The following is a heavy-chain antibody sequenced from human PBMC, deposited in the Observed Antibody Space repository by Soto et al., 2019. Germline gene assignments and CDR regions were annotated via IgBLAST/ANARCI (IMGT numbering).Heavy chain of an antibody. CDR3: ASGIQLWLRRINNGYSG. D-gene: IGHD5-18*01. CDR2: IIPRFGTA. V-gene: IGHV1-69*12. J-gene: IGHJ4*02. CDR1: GGTFSAYA. Sequence: QVQLVQSGAEVKKPESSVKVSCKAPGGTFSAYAIGWVRQAPGQGLEWMGGIIPRFGTANYAQRFQDRVTITADESTNTVYMELSSLRSEDTAVYFCASGIQLWLRRINNGYSGWGQGTLVTVSS.